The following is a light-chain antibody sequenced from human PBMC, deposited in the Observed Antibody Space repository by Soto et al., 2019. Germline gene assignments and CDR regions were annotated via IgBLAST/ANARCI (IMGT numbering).Light chain of an antibody. CDR2: GDT. CDR1: SSNIGAGYD. J-gene: IGLJ2*01. CDR3: QSYDTSLSGVV. Sequence: QSVLTQPPSVSGAPGQRVAISCTGGSSNIGAGYDVYWYQQLPGTAPKLLIYGDTNRPSGVPDRFSSSKSGTSASLAITGLQAEDEADYYCQSYDTSLSGVVFGGGTKLTVL. V-gene: IGLV1-40*01.